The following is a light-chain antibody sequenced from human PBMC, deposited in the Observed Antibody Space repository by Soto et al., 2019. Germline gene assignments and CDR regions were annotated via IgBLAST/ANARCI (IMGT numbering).Light chain of an antibody. Sequence: DIQMTQSPSSLSASVGDRVTITCRASQDISDYLAWFQLKPGRVPKYLIYAASSLQSGVPPKFSGSGSGTDFTLTINSLQPEDFATYYCHQYKTYPYTFGGGTKVEIK. CDR1: QDISDY. CDR2: AAS. J-gene: IGKJ4*01. CDR3: HQYKTYPYT. V-gene: IGKV1-16*02.